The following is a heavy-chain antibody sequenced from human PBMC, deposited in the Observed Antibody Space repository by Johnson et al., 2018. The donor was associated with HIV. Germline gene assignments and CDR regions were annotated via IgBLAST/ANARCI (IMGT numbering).Heavy chain of an antibody. CDR1: GFTFSNVW. J-gene: IGHJ3*02. CDR3: TAHYRNAFDI. V-gene: IGHV3-15*01. Sequence: VQLVESGGGLVKHGGSPKLSCEASGFTFSNVWMHWVRQAPGKGLEWVGRIKSKTDGGTTDYAAPVKGRFTLSRDDSKNTLFLQMNSLKTEDTALYYCTAHYRNAFDIWGQGTMVTVSS. CDR2: IKSKTDGGTT. D-gene: IGHD1-26*01.